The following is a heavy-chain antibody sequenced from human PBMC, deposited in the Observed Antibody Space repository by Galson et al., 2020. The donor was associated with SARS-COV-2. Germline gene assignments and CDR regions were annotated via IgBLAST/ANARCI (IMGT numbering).Heavy chain of an antibody. J-gene: IGHJ4*02. D-gene: IGHD3-16*01. CDR1: GFAFSDAW. V-gene: IGHV3-15*01. CDR3: FAERDMGL. Sequence: GGSLRLSCAASGFAFSDAWMNWVRQAPGKGPEWVGRIMSETDGGRIDYAAPVKGRFTISRDDSKSTVYLQMNSLQTEDTALYYCFAERDMGLWGQGTLVTVSS. CDR2: IMSETDGGRI.